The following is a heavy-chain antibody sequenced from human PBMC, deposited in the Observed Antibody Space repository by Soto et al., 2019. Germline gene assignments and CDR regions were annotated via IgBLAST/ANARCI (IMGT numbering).Heavy chain of an antibody. CDR3: ARGPESRSTAYFDY. Sequence: ASVKVSCKASRYTFTNYGITWVRQAPGQGLEWMGWISPYNGNTNYAQKVQGRVTMSTDTSTGTAYLELRSLRSDDTAVYYCARGPESRSTAYFDYWGQGTRVTVSS. CDR1: RYTFTNYG. V-gene: IGHV1-18*01. D-gene: IGHD2-2*01. J-gene: IGHJ4*02. CDR2: ISPYNGNT.